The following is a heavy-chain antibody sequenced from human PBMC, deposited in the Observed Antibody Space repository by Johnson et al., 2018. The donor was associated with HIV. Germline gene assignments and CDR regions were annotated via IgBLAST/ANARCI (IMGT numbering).Heavy chain of an antibody. V-gene: IGHV3-30*03. D-gene: IGHD1-26*01. CDR2: ISSDESYI. CDR1: GFTFSDYY. J-gene: IGHJ3*02. CDR3: AREGAPSARDFGAFDI. Sequence: QVQLVESGGGLVKPGGSLRLSCAASGFTFSDYYMSWIRQAPGKGLEWVAVISSDESYIHYGDSVKGRFIVSKDNSKNTLYLQMSSLRAEDTAVYYCAREGAPSARDFGAFDIWGQGTMVTVSS.